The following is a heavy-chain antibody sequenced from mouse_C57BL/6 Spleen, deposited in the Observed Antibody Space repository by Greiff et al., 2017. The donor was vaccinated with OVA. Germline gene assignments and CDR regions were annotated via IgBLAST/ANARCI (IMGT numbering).Heavy chain of an antibody. J-gene: IGHJ1*03. CDR2: IYPGDGDT. Sequence: QVQLKQSGPELVKPGASVKISCKASGYAFSSSWMNWVKQRPGKGLEWIGRIYPGDGDTNYNGKFKGKATLTADKSSSTAYMQLSSLTSEDSAVYFCARKSLYYDYDGYYDVWGTGTTVTVSS. CDR1: GYAFSSSW. V-gene: IGHV1-82*01. CDR3: ARKSLYYDYDGYYDV. D-gene: IGHD2-4*01.